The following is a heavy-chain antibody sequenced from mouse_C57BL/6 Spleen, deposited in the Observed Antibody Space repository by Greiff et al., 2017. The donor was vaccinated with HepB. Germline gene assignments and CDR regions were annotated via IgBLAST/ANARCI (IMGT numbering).Heavy chain of an antibody. J-gene: IGHJ4*01. V-gene: IGHV1-66*01. CDR3: ARLGLLLADH. Sequence: VQLQQSGPERGKPGASVKISCKASGYSFPSDYIHGVKQRPGKGLEWIGWIYPGSGNTKYNEKFKGKATLTADTSSSTAYMQLSSLTSVDSAVSDCARLGLLLADHWAQVTPFTVS. D-gene: IGHD1-1*01. CDR2: IYPGSGNT. CDR1: GYSFPSDY.